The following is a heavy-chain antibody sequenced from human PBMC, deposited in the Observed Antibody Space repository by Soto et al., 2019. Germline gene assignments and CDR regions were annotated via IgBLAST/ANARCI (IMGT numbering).Heavy chain of an antibody. CDR1: GYTFNIYS. CDR3: ARINLVHGGIDI. V-gene: IGHV1-3*01. CDR2: LDAGNGDT. Sequence: ASVKVSCKASGYTFNIYSIHWVRQAPGQNLEWMGWLDAGNGDTKYSQKFQGRVTISRDTSTSTAHMELSSLRSEDTAVYYCARINLVHGGIDIWGQATMVTVSS. J-gene: IGHJ3*02. D-gene: IGHD2-15*01.